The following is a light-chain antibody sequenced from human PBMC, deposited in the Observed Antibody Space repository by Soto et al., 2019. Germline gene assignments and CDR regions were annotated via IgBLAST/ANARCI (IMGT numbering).Light chain of an antibody. CDR3: RSYTTSTTNV. Sequence: QSALTQPASVSGSPGQSITISCTGTSSDVGGHNYVAWYQQHPGKAPKLMIYEVTNRPSGVSDRFSGSKSGNTASLTISGLQAEYEANYYCRSYTTSTTNVFGTGTKVTAL. V-gene: IGLV2-14*01. CDR2: EVT. J-gene: IGLJ1*01. CDR1: SSDVGGHNY.